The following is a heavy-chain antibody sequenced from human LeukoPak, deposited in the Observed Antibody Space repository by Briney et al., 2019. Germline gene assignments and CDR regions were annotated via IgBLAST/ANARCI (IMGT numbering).Heavy chain of an antibody. J-gene: IGHJ6*02. Sequence: TSETLSLTCTVSGGSISSYYWSWIRQPPGKGLEWIGEINHSGSTNYNPSLKSRVTISVDTSKNQFSLKLSSVTAADTAVYYCARGIVVVPAATYYYYYGMDVWGQGTTVTVSS. CDR2: INHSGST. V-gene: IGHV4-34*01. CDR3: ARGIVVVPAATYYYYYGMDV. D-gene: IGHD2-2*01. CDR1: GGSISSYY.